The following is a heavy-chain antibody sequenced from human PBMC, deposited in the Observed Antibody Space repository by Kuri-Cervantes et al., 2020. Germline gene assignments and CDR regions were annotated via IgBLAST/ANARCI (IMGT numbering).Heavy chain of an antibody. CDR1: GFTFSSYS. J-gene: IGHJ6*02. V-gene: IGHV3-48*02. CDR3: AKDNYYGSGMVGYYGMDV. CDR2: ISSSSSTI. Sequence: GGSLRLSCAAFGFTFSSYSMNWVRQAPGKGLEWVSYISSSSSTIYYADSVKGRFTISRDNAKNSLYLQMNSLRDEDTAVYYCAKDNYYGSGMVGYYGMDVWGQGTTVTVSS. D-gene: IGHD3-10*01.